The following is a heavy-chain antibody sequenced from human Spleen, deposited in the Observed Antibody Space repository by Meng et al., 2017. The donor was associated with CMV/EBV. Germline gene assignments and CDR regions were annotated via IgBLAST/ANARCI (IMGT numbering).Heavy chain of an antibody. CDR1: RYTFPLYY. CDR2: INPNTGGT. D-gene: IGHD3/OR15-3a*01. V-gene: IGHV1-2*02. Sequence: ASVKVSCKAARYTFPLYYIHWVRQAPGQGLEWMGWINPNTGGTNSAQIFQGRVTMTGDTSTSTAYLELSRLTSDDTALYYCARERGLGFRGLNDALDIWGQGTMVTVSS. J-gene: IGHJ3*02. CDR3: ARERGLGFRGLNDALDI.